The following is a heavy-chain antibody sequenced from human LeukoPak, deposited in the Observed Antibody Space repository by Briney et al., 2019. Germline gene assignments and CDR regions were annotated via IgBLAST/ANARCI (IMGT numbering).Heavy chain of an antibody. CDR3: ARVARCTSCFDVDY. Sequence: GGSLRLSCAASGFTFDDYGMSWVRQAPGKGLEWVSGINWNGGSTGYADSVKGRFTISRDNAKNSLYLQMNSLRAEDTALYYCARVARCTSCFDVDYWGQGTLVTVSS. J-gene: IGHJ4*02. V-gene: IGHV3-20*04. CDR2: INWNGGST. CDR1: GFTFDDYG. D-gene: IGHD2-2*01.